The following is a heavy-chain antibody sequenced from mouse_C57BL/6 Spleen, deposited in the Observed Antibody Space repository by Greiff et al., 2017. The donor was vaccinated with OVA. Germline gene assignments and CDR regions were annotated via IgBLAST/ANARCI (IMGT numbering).Heavy chain of an antibody. Sequence: EVQLVESGEGLVKPGGSLKLSCAASGFTFSSYAMSWVRQTPEKRLEWVAYISSGGDYIYYADTVKGRFTISRDNARNTLYLQMSSLKSEDTAMYYCTRGPITTVVAPFDYWGQGTTLTVSS. D-gene: IGHD1-1*01. CDR1: GFTFSSYA. V-gene: IGHV5-9-1*02. CDR3: TRGPITTVVAPFDY. J-gene: IGHJ2*01. CDR2: ISSGGDYI.